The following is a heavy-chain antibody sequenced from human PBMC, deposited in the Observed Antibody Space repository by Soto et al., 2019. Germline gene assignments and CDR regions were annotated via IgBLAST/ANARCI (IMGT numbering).Heavy chain of an antibody. D-gene: IGHD6-13*01. CDR1: GYTFTSYY. CDR2: INPSGGST. J-gene: IGHJ4*02. V-gene: IGHV1-46*01. CDR3: ARSSVVAAAGELAPFDY. Sequence: ASVKVSCKASGYTFTSYYMHWVRQAPGQGLEWMGIINPSGGSTSYAQKFQGRVTMTRDTSTSTVYMELSSLRSEDTAVYYCARSSVVAAAGELAPFDYWGQGTLVTVSS.